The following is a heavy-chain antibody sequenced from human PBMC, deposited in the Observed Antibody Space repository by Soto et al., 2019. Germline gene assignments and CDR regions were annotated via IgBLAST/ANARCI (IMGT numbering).Heavy chain of an antibody. CDR1: GGTFSSYA. CDR3: ARVGSSPPTLYYYYYGMDV. D-gene: IGHD6-13*01. J-gene: IGHJ6*04. Sequence: ASVKVSCKASGGTFSSYAISWVRQAPGQGLEWMGGIIPIFGTANYAQKFQGRVTITADESTSTAYMELSSLRSEDTAVYYCARVGSSPPTLYYYYYGMDVWGKGTTXTV. CDR2: IIPIFGTA. V-gene: IGHV1-69*13.